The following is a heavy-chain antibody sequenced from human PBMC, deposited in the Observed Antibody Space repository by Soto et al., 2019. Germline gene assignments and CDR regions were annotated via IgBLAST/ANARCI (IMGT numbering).Heavy chain of an antibody. D-gene: IGHD1-26*01. V-gene: IGHV4-59*08. CDR3: ARRSYGAFDF. CDR2: IYYSGST. CDR1: DDSISPYY. Sequence: QVQLQESGPGRVKPSETLSLTCTVSDDSISPYYWSWIRQPPGKGLEWIGYIYYSGSTNYNPSLKRRVTISVDTSKNQVSLKLSSVTAADTAVYYCARRSYGAFDFWGQGTIVTVSS. J-gene: IGHJ3*01.